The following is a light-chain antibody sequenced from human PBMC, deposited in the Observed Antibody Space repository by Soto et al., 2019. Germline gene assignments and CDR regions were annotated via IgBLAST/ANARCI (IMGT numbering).Light chain of an antibody. J-gene: IGKJ1*01. CDR2: AAS. Sequence: DIQMTQSPRFLSASVGDRVTITCRASQNIRTYLTWYQQKPGKGPTVLIYAASTLQRGVPSRFSGSTTGTDFTLTITCLQPEDSATYYCQQTLSVPRTFGLGTKVEIK. CDR1: QNIRTY. V-gene: IGKV1-39*01. CDR3: QQTLSVPRT.